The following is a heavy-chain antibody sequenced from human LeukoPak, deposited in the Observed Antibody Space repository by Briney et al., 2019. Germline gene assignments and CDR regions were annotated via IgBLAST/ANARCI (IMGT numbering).Heavy chain of an antibody. D-gene: IGHD6-6*01. Sequence: GGSLRLSCAASGFTFSSYGMHWVRQAPGKGLEWVAVIWYDGRNKYYADSVKGRFTISRDNSENTLYLQMNSLRAEDTAVYYCARRRQYSSSSGLDYWGQGTLVTVSS. CDR3: ARRRQYSSSSGLDY. CDR2: IWYDGRNK. J-gene: IGHJ4*02. CDR1: GFTFSSYG. V-gene: IGHV3-33*01.